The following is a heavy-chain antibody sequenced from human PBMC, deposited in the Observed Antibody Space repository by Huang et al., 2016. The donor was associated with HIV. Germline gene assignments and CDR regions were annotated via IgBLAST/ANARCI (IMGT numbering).Heavy chain of an antibody. J-gene: IGHJ4*02. CDR2: ILDSGDT. CDR3: TSENPFDF. Sequence: QVQLQESGPGLVKPSERLSLTCTVSGGSINSHYWSWIRQAAGRGLGWIGSILDSGDTNYNPSLNSRVSISVDTSKNQFSLTLTSVTAADTAMYYCTSENPFDFWGQGILVTVSS. V-gene: IGHV4-59*11. CDR1: GGSINSHY.